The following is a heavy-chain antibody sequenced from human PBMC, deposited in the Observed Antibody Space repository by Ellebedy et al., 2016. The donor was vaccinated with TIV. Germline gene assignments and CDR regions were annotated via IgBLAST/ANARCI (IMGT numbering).Heavy chain of an antibody. CDR1: GFILSTYA. V-gene: IGHV3-30*18. CDR3: VKGGAGDHGN. Sequence: GESLKISCVGSGFILSTYAMHWVRQAPGKGLEWVAVISTDGTKEYYVDSVKGRFIISRDNSKNTLYLQMNSLRSEDTAIYYCVKGGAGDHGNWGQGTLVTVSS. J-gene: IGHJ4*02. CDR2: ISTDGTKE. D-gene: IGHD7-27*01.